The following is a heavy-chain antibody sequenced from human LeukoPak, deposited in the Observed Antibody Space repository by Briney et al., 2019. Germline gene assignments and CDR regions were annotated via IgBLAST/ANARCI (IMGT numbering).Heavy chain of an antibody. Sequence: GGSLRLSCAASGFTFSNAWMSWARQAPGKGLEWVGRIKSKTDGGTTDYAAPVKGRFTISRDDSKNTLYLQMNSLKTEDTAVYYCTTEGSSGYYYSGKKFDYWGQGTLVTVSS. V-gene: IGHV3-15*01. J-gene: IGHJ4*02. CDR3: TTEGSSGYYYSGKKFDY. D-gene: IGHD3-22*01. CDR2: IKSKTDGGTT. CDR1: GFTFSNAW.